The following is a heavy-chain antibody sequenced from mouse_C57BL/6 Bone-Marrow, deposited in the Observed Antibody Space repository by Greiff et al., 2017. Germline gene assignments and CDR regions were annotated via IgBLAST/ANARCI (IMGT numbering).Heavy chain of an antibody. J-gene: IGHJ3*01. CDR3: ATFYGNYGAY. D-gene: IGHD2-1*01. CDR2: ISSGSSTI. Sequence: EVMLVESGGGLVKPGGSLKLSCAASGFTFSDYGMHWVRQAPEKGLEWVAYISSGSSTIYYADTVKGRFTISRDNAKNTLFLQMTSLRSEDTAMYYCATFYGNYGAYWGQGTLVTVSA. CDR1: GFTFSDYG. V-gene: IGHV5-17*01.